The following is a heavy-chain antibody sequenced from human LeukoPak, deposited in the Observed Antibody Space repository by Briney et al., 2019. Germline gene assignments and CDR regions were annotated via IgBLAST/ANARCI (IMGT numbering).Heavy chain of an antibody. J-gene: IGHJ3*02. CDR3: AREDWNYRKGAFGI. Sequence: GRSLRLSCAASGFTFSTSGIHWVRQAPGKGLEWVAVISHDGNNQYYTGSVKGRFTVSRDNFKNMLYLQMNSLRAEDTAVYYCAREDWNYRKGAFGIWGQGTMVTVSS. D-gene: IGHD1-7*01. CDR2: ISHDGNNQ. CDR1: GFTFSTSG. V-gene: IGHV3-30*03.